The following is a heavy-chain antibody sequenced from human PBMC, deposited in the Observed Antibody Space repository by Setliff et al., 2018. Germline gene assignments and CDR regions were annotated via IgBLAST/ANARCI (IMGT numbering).Heavy chain of an antibody. J-gene: IGHJ4*02. CDR2: ISYDGSNK. V-gene: IGHV3-30*18. CDR3: AKELLWFGELFPTFDY. Sequence: GGSLRLSCTASGFTFSNAWMSWVRQAPGKGLEWVAVISYDGSNKYYADSVKGRFTISRDNSKNTLYLQMNSLRAEDTAVYYCAKELLWFGELFPTFDYWGQGTLVTVSS. CDR1: GFTFSNAW. D-gene: IGHD3-10*01.